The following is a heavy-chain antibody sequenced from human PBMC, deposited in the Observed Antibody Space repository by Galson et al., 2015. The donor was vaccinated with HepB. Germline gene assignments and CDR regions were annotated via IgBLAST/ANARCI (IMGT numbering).Heavy chain of an antibody. J-gene: IGHJ6*02. CDR3: ARVIGDGDYYTYVMDV. V-gene: IGHV1-8*01. Sequence: SVKVSCKASGYTFTSYDINWVRQATGQGLEWMGWMNPNSGNTGYAQKFQGRVTMTRNTSISTAYMELSSLRSEDTAVYYCARVIGDGDYYTYVMDVWGQGTTVTVSS. CDR1: GYTFTSYD. CDR2: MNPNSGNT. D-gene: IGHD4-17*01.